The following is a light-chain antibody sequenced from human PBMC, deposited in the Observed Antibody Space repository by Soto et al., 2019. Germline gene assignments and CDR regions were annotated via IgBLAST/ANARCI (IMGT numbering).Light chain of an antibody. CDR1: SSDVGSYNL. CDR2: EGS. J-gene: IGLJ3*02. CDR3: CSYAGSSTFAV. Sequence: QSALTQPASVSGSPGQSITISCTGTSSDVGSYNLVSWYQQHPGKDPKLMIYEGSKRPSGVSDRFSGSKSGNTASLTISGLQAEDEADYYCCSYAGSSTFAVFGGGTKLTVL. V-gene: IGLV2-23*03.